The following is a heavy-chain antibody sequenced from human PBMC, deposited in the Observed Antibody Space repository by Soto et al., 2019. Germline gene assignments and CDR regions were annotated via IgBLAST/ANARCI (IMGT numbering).Heavy chain of an antibody. V-gene: IGHV4-59*01. J-gene: IGHJ3*02. D-gene: IGHD6-19*01. Sequence: PSETLSLTCTVSGGSISSYYWSWIRQPPGKGLEWIGYTYYSGSTNYNPSLKSRVTISVDTSKKQFSLKLSSVTAADAAVYYCAGTDHIAVAGIDAFDIWGQGTMVTVSS. CDR2: TYYSGST. CDR1: GGSISSYY. CDR3: AGTDHIAVAGIDAFDI.